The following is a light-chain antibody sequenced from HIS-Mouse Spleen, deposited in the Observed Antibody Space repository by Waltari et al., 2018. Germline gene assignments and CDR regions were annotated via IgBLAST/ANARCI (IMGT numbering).Light chain of an antibody. Sequence: QSALTQPRSVSGSPGQSVTISCTGTSSDVGGFNYVPWYQQHPGKPPKLIIYDVSKRPSGVPDRFSGSKSGNTASLTISGLQAEDEADYYCCSYAGSYSYVFGTGTKVTVL. CDR3: CSYAGSYSYV. CDR2: DVS. J-gene: IGLJ1*01. V-gene: IGLV2-11*01. CDR1: SSDVGGFNY.